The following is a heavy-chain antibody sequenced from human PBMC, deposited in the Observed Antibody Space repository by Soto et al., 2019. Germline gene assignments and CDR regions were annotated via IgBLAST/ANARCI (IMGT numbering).Heavy chain of an antibody. CDR2: IYYSGST. J-gene: IGHJ6*02. CDR3: ARVWGKAAYGMDV. Sequence: QVQLQESGPGLVKPSETLSLTCTVSGGSISSYYWSWIRQPPGKGLEWIGYIYYSGSTNYNPSLKSRVTISVDTSKNQFSLKLSSVTAADTAVYYWARVWGKAAYGMDVWGQGTTVTVSS. D-gene: IGHD3-16*01. V-gene: IGHV4-59*01. CDR1: GGSISSYY.